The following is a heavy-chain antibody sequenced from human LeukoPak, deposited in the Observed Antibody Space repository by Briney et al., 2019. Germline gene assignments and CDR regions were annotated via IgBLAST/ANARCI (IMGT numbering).Heavy chain of an antibody. D-gene: IGHD3-22*01. Sequence: ASVKVSCKASGYTFTSYGISWVRQAPGQGLEWMGWISAYNGNTNYAQKLQGRVTMTRNTSISTAYMELSSLRSEDTAVYYCARPPHYYDSSGYPGPYYYYYYGMDVWGQGTTVTVSS. CDR1: GYTFTSYG. CDR3: ARPPHYYDSSGYPGPYYYYYYGMDV. V-gene: IGHV1-18*01. CDR2: ISAYNGNT. J-gene: IGHJ6*02.